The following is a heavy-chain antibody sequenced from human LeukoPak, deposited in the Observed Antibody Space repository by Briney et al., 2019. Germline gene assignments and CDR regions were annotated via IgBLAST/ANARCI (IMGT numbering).Heavy chain of an antibody. CDR2: INPNSGGT. CDR3: ARGVNYYDSSGYYTFDF. Sequence: ASVKVSCKASGYTFTGYYMHWVRQAPGQGLEWMGWINPNSGGTNYAQKFQGRVTMTRDTSISTAYMELSRLRSDDTAVHYCARGVNYYDSSGYYTFDFWGQGTLVTVSS. CDR1: GYTFTGYY. V-gene: IGHV1-2*02. D-gene: IGHD3-22*01. J-gene: IGHJ4*02.